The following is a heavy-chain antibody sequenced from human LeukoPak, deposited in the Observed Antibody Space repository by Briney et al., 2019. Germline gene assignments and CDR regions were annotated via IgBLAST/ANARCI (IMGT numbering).Heavy chain of an antibody. J-gene: IGHJ2*01. CDR3: AKRAMWDLYWFFDL. V-gene: IGHV3-21*04. D-gene: IGHD1-26*01. Sequence: PGGSLRLSCAASGFTFSNYSMNWVRQAPGKGLEWVSSISSSSSYIYYAASVKGRFTISRDNAKNSLYLQMNSLRAEDTAVYYCAKRAMWDLYWFFDLWGRGTLVTVS. CDR1: GFTFSNYS. CDR2: ISSSSSYI.